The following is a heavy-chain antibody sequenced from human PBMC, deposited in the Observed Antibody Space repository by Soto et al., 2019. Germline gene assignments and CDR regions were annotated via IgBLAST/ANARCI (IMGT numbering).Heavy chain of an antibody. V-gene: IGHV4-39*01. CDR1: GGSIRSSNYY. CDR3: ASLQVPGNFDY. CDR2: IYYSGDT. J-gene: IGHJ4*02. D-gene: IGHD6-13*01. Sequence: SSETLSLTCTVSGGSIRSSNYYWAWVRQPPGKGLEWIANIYYSGDTYFHPSLRSRLTVSVDTSKNQFSIKLSSLTAADTAMYYCASLQVPGNFDYWGQGTLVTVSS.